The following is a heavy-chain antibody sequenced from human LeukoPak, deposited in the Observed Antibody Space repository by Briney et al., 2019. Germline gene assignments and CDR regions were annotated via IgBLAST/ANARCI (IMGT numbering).Heavy chain of an antibody. J-gene: IGHJ4*02. D-gene: IGHD4-17*01. CDR1: GFTFDDYG. CDR3: ARDLDYGLDY. CDR2: INWNGGST. V-gene: IGHV3-20*01. Sequence: GGSLRLSCAASGFTFDDYGMSWVRQALGKGLEWVSGINWNGGSTGYADSVKGRFTISRDNAKNSLYLQMNSLRAEDTALYHCARDLDYGLDYWGQGTLVTVSS.